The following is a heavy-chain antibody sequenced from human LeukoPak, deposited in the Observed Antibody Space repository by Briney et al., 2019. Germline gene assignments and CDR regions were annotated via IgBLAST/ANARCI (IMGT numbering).Heavy chain of an antibody. CDR1: GFTSSTYG. Sequence: GGSLRLSCAASGFTSSTYGMHWVRQAPGKGLEWVGVIVYDVSDKYYADSVRGRFIISRDNSKNTVYLQMNSLRAEDTAVYYCAERGAAGLDYWGQGTLVTVSS. V-gene: IGHV3-30*02. J-gene: IGHJ4*02. CDR3: AERGAAGLDY. D-gene: IGHD6-13*01. CDR2: IVYDVSDK.